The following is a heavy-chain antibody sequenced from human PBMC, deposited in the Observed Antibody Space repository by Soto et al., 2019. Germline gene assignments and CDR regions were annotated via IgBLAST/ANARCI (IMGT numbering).Heavy chain of an antibody. Sequence: QVQLVQSGAEVKKPGASVKVSCKASGYTFTTHGISWVRQVPGQGLEWMGWVRGDNGHTNYAHSLQGRVTMTTDTSTNTAYMELRSLRSDDTAVYYCARDLGYCRSGTCYREWFDPWGQGTRVTVSS. D-gene: IGHD2-15*01. CDR1: GYTFTTHG. V-gene: IGHV1-18*01. CDR2: VRGDNGHT. CDR3: ARDLGYCRSGTCYREWFDP. J-gene: IGHJ5*02.